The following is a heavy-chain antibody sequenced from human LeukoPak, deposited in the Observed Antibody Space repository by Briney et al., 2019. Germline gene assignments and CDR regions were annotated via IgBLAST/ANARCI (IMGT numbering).Heavy chain of an antibody. D-gene: IGHD3-10*01. CDR2: ISSSSSYI. CDR1: GLTFSSYS. Sequence: GGSLRLSCAASGLTFSSYSMNWVRQAPGKGLEWVSSISSSSSYIYYADSVKGRFTISRDNAKNSLYLQMNSLRAEDTAVYYCATHAGFGDFYYHYYYMDVWGKGTTVTISS. V-gene: IGHV3-21*04. CDR3: ATHAGFGDFYYHYYYMDV. J-gene: IGHJ6*03.